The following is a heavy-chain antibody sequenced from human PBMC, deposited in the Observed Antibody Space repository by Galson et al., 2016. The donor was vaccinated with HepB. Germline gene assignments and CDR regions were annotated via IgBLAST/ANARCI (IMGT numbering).Heavy chain of an antibody. CDR2: ISKDGTNR. D-gene: IGHD2-21*02. V-gene: IGHV3-30-3*01. CDR3: VPSWGEDCGGDCFWMGGFDY. CDR1: GLTFSSYA. Sequence: SLRLSCAASGLTFSSYAMNWVRQAPGKGLEWVALISKDGTNRYSTDSVXGXFTISRDNSGNTLFLQMNSLRPEDPAVYYCVPSWGEDCGGDCFWMGGFDYWGQGALVTVSS. J-gene: IGHJ4*02.